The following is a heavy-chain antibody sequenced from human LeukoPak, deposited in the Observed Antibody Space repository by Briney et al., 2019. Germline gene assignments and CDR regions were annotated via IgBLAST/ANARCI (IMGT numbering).Heavy chain of an antibody. J-gene: IGHJ6*03. CDR2: ISSSSSYI. CDR1: GFTFSSYS. D-gene: IGHD4-17*01. CDR3: AGARFETTVTALIRKKNYYYYYMDV. V-gene: IGHV3-21*01. Sequence: PGGSLRLSCAASGFTFSSYSMNWVRQAPGKGLEWVSSISSSSSYIYYADSVKGRFTISRDNARNSLYLQMNSLRVEDTAVYYCAGARFETTVTALIRKKNYYYYYMDVWGKGTTVTVSS.